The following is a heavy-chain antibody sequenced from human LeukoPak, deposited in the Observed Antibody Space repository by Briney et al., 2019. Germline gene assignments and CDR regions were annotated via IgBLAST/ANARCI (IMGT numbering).Heavy chain of an antibody. Sequence: SETLSLTCTVSGVSISSYYRSWLREPPGKGLDCIGYIYYSGSTNYNPSLESRVTIAVDTSKNQFSLKLSSVTAADTAVYYCASLNTVTTTMYYFDYWGQGTLVTVSS. J-gene: IGHJ4*02. CDR3: ASLNTVTTTMYYFDY. V-gene: IGHV4-59*01. D-gene: IGHD4-11*01. CDR1: GVSISSYY. CDR2: IYYSGST.